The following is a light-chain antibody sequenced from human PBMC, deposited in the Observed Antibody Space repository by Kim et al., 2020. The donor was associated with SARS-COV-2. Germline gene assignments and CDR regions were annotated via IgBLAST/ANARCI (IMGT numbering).Light chain of an antibody. CDR1: TGHSNYA. CDR2: VNSDGSH. CDR3: QTWGPGIRV. J-gene: IGLJ3*02. V-gene: IGLV4-69*01. Sequence: QPVLTQSPSASASLGASVKLTCALSTGHSNYAIAWHQQQPEKGPRYLIKVNSDGSHTKGDGIPDRFSGSTSGAERYLTISSLQSEDEAYYYCQTWGPGIRVFGGGTQLTVL.